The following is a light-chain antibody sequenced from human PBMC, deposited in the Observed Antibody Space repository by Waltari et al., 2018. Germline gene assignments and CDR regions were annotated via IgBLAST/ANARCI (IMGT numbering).Light chain of an antibody. CDR1: TGAVTSGFY. CDR3: LLYYGGAQV. V-gene: IGLV7-43*01. Sequence: QTVVTQEPSLTVSPGGTVTLTCASSTGAVTSGFYPSWFQQKPGQPPRALIYSTNNKHSWTPARFSGSILGGKAALTLSGVQVEDEAEYYCLLYYGGAQVFGGGTKLTVL. J-gene: IGLJ3*02. CDR2: STN.